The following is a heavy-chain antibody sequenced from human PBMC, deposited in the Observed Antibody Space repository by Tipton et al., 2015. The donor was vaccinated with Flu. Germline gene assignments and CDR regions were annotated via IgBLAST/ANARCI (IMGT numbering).Heavy chain of an antibody. Sequence: QLVQSGAEVKKPGASMKISCKASGYTFTNYGYGVSWVRQAPGQGLEWMGWISGYNGNKNYAQKVQDRVTMTTDTSTSTAYMELRSLTSDDTAVYYCARDRDPHVDYWGQGTLVTVSS. J-gene: IGHJ4*02. CDR3: ARDRDPHVDY. CDR2: ISGYNGNK. D-gene: IGHD3-10*01. CDR1: GYTFTNYGYG. V-gene: IGHV1-18*01.